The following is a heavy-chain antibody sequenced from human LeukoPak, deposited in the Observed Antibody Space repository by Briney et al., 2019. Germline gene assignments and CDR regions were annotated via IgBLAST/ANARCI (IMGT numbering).Heavy chain of an antibody. D-gene: IGHD4-11*01. CDR3: AKDRDDYGNDC. CDR2: IRSDGSST. J-gene: IGHJ4*02. CDR1: GFSFSDFG. Sequence: PGGSLRLSCAASGFSFSDFGLHWIRQAPGKGLEWVTLIRSDGSSTYYADSVKGRFTISRDTSKNTLYLQMNSLRVEDTDVYYCAKDRDDYGNDCWGQGILVTVST. V-gene: IGHV3-30*02.